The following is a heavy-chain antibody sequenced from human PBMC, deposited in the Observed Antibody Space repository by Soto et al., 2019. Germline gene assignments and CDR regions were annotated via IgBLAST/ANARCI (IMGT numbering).Heavy chain of an antibody. V-gene: IGHV4-59*08. CDR2: IYFSGSA. D-gene: IGHD5-12*01. CDR3: ARRYSGYGDY. Sequence: QVQLQESGPGLVKPSETLSLTCTVYGGSITSYYWSWIRQPPGKGLEWIGYIYFSGSANYNPSLKSRVTISVDTSKNQFSLKLSSVTAADTAVYYCARRYSGYGDYWGQGTLVTVSS. CDR1: GGSITSYY. J-gene: IGHJ4*02.